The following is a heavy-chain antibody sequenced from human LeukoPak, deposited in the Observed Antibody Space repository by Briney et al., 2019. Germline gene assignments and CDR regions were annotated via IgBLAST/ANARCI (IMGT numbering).Heavy chain of an antibody. V-gene: IGHV3-23*01. CDR3: AKDRSGGGDYYFGMDV. J-gene: IGHJ6*02. CDR2: ITNSGGRT. D-gene: IGHD6-19*01. CDR1: GFIFSTYA. Sequence: GGSLRLSCAATGFIFSTYAMSWVRQAPGKGLEWIAAITNSGGRTSYADSVKGRFTISKDTSNNALLLQMTSLRAEDTAVYYCAKDRSGGGDYYFGMDVWGPGTTVTVSS.